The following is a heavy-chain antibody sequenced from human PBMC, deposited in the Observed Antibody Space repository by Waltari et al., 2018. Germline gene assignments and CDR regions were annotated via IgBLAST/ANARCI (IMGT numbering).Heavy chain of an antibody. CDR3: ARGQAYTTVTTSYYFGMDV. J-gene: IGHJ6*02. D-gene: IGHD4-17*01. V-gene: IGHV4-39*07. CDR2: IYYSGST. Sequence: QLQLQESGPGLVKPSETLSLTCTVSSGSINSSSYYWGWIRQPPGKGLEWIGNIYYSGSTYYNPSLKSRVTISLDTSKNQLSLKVSSVTAADTAVYFCARGQAYTTVTTSYYFGMDVWGQGTTVTVSS. CDR1: SGSINSSSYY.